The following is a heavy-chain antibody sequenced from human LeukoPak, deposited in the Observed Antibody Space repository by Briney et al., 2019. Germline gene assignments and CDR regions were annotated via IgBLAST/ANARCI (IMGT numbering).Heavy chain of an antibody. CDR2: ISSNGGST. CDR3: ARAGRDGYNPL. V-gene: IGHV3-64*01. D-gene: IGHD5-24*01. CDR1: GFTFSSYA. J-gene: IGHJ4*02. Sequence: GGSLRLSCAASGFTFSSYAMHWVRQAPGKGLEYVSAISSNGGSTYYANSVKGRFTISRDNSKNTLYLQMGSLRAEDMAMYYCARAGRDGYNPLWGQGTLVTVSS.